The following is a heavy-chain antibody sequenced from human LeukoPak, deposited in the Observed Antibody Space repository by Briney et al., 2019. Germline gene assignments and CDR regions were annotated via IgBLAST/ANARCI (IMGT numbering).Heavy chain of an antibody. Sequence: GGSLSLSCAASGFTFDDYTMHWVRQAPGKGLEWVSLISWDGGSTYYADSVKGRFTISRDNSKNSLYLQMNSLRTEDTALYYCAKDKGLRYSSSYFDYWGQGTLVTVSS. D-gene: IGHD6-6*01. CDR1: GFTFDDYT. J-gene: IGHJ4*02. V-gene: IGHV3-43*01. CDR3: AKDKGLRYSSSYFDY. CDR2: ISWDGGST.